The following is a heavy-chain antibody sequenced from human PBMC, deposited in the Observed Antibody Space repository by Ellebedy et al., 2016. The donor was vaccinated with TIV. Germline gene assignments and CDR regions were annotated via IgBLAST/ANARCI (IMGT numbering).Heavy chain of an antibody. V-gene: IGHV1-2*02. Sequence: ASVKVSCKTSGYIFTAYYIHWVRQAPGQGLEWMGWINPDSGGTNFPQKFQGRVTMARDTSVNTAYMELSRLQSDDTAVYYCARVLRATSGMDFWGQGTTVTVS. CDR1: GYIFTAYY. J-gene: IGHJ6*02. CDR3: ARVLRATSGMDF. D-gene: IGHD4/OR15-4a*01. CDR2: INPDSGGT.